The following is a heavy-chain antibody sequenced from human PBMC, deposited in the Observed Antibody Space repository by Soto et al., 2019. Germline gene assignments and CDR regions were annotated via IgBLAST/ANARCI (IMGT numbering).Heavy chain of an antibody. CDR2: INHTGSP. CDR3: ARSYGGNSGTFDF. D-gene: IGHD4-17*01. CDR1: GGSFSGYY. J-gene: IGHJ4*02. V-gene: IGHV4-34*01. Sequence: QVQLQQWGAGLLKPSETLSLTCAVYGGSFSGYYWSWIRQPPGKGLEYIGEINHTGSPNYNPSLKRRVTISVDTSKNQFSLKLSSVTAADTAVYYCARSYGGNSGTFDFWGQGTLVTVSS.